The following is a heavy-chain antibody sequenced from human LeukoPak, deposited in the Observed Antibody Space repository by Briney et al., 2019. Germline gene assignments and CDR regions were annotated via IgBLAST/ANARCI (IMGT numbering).Heavy chain of an antibody. V-gene: IGHV3-23*01. J-gene: IGHJ4*02. D-gene: IGHD6-6*01. CDR3: AKGSAAGRPYYFDN. Sequence: PGGSLRLSCVASGFTFGSYAMSWVRQAQGQGLDWVSAISDSGGDTYSADSVKGRFIISRDNSKNTLNLQMNSLRAEDTAIYYCAKGSAAGRPYYFDNWGQGTLVTVSS. CDR1: GFTFGSYA. CDR2: ISDSGGDT.